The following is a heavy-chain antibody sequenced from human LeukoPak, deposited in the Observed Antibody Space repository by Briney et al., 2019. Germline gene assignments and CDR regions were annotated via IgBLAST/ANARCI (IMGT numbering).Heavy chain of an antibody. Sequence: GGSLRLSCGRSGFTFSDYEMNWVRQTPGKGLEWVSYISSSGSLYYADSVTGRFTISRNNAKSSLYLHMNSLRAEDTAVYYCAINPDYGDYIDAFHIWGQGTMVTVSS. CDR2: ISSSGSL. CDR3: AINPDYGDYIDAFHI. CDR1: GFTFSDYE. V-gene: IGHV3-48*03. J-gene: IGHJ3*02. D-gene: IGHD4-17*01.